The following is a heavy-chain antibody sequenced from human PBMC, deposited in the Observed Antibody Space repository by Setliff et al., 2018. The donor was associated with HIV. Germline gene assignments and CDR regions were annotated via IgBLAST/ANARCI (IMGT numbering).Heavy chain of an antibody. J-gene: IGHJ4*02. Sequence: PGGSLRLSCAASGFTFSSYFMSWVRQAPGKGLEWVSTISGSGGGTNYADSVKGRFVTSREKSKSTLYLQMNSLRAEDTAVYYCAKKPAAYTSGSWLHYWGQGTLVTVSS. CDR1: GFTFSSYF. CDR3: AKKPAAYTSGSWLHY. CDR2: ISGSGGGT. V-gene: IGHV3-23*01. D-gene: IGHD3-10*01.